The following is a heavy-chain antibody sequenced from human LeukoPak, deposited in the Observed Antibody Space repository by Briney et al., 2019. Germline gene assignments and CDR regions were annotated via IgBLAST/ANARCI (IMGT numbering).Heavy chain of an antibody. V-gene: IGHV4-4*07. J-gene: IGHJ5*02. CDR2: IYSDGTS. CDR3: AKDPVGYSSSNWFDP. Sequence: SETLSLTCTVSGGSISSYYWSWIRQPAGEGLEWIGRIYSDGTSKYNPSLESRVTMSVDTSKNQFSLKLSSVTAADTAFYYCAKDPVGYSSSNWFDPWGQGTLVTVSS. CDR1: GGSISSYY. D-gene: IGHD6-13*01.